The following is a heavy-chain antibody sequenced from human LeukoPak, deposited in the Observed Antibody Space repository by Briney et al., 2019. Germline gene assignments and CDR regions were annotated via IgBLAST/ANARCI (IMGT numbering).Heavy chain of an antibody. Sequence: SETLSLTCSVSGGSISSTNYDWGWIRQPPGKGLEWIGNIYYSGSTNYNPSLKSRVTISVDTSKNQFSLKLSSVTAADTAVYYCARVEGGQLWSIDYWGQGTLVTVSS. J-gene: IGHJ4*02. CDR3: ARVEGGQLWSIDY. CDR1: GGSISSTNYD. CDR2: IYYSGST. V-gene: IGHV4-39*07. D-gene: IGHD5-18*01.